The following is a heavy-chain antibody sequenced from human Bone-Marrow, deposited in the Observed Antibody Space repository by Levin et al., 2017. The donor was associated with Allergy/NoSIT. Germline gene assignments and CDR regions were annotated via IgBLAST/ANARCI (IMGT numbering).Heavy chain of an antibody. J-gene: IGHJ6*02. V-gene: IGHV3-15*01. D-gene: IGHD3-10*01. CDR1: GFTLSNAW. CDR3: TTCDGSGSYYKCSYFYTLDF. Sequence: GESLKISCAASGFTLSNAWMIWVRQAPGRGLEWVGRIKSRADDTTTEYAAPVKGRFAISRDDLKNMLYLQMNSLKTEDTAVYYCTTCDGSGSYYKCSYFYTLDFWGPGTTVTVSS. CDR2: IKSRADDTTT.